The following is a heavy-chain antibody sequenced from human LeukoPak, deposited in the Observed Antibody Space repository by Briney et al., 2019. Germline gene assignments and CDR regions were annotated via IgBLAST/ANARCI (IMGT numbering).Heavy chain of an antibody. D-gene: IGHD2-2*01. CDR3: ASAQLSRYWYFDL. CDR2: INHSGST. CDR1: GGSFSGYY. J-gene: IGHJ2*01. Sequence: PSETLSLTCAVYGGSFSGYYWSWIRQPPGKGLEWIGEINHSGSTNYNPSLKSRVTISVDTSKNQFSLKLSSVTAADTAVYYCASAQLSRYWYFDLWGRGTLVTVSS. V-gene: IGHV4-34*01.